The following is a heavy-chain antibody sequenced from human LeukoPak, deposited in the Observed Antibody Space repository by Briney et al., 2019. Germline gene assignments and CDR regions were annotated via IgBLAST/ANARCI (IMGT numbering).Heavy chain of an antibody. Sequence: SETLSLTCTVSGGSISSYYWSWIRQPPGKGLEWIGYIYYSGSTNYNPSLKSRVTISVDTSKNQFSLKLSSVTAADTAVYYCARHHYDYVWGSYRSVRGAFDIWGQGTMVTVSS. CDR2: IYYSGST. V-gene: IGHV4-59*08. J-gene: IGHJ3*02. D-gene: IGHD3-16*02. CDR1: GGSISSYY. CDR3: ARHHYDYVWGSYRSVRGAFDI.